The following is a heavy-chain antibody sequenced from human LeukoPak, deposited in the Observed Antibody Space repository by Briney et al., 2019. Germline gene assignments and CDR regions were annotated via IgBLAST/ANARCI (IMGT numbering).Heavy chain of an antibody. Sequence: SGGSLRLSCAASGFTFSSYAMHWVRQAPGKGLEWVAVISYDGSNKYYADSVKGRFTISRDNSKNTLYLQMNSLRAEDTAVYYCARHYYDSGYPGIDCWGQGTLVTVSS. CDR3: ARHYYDSGYPGIDC. CDR1: GFTFSSYA. D-gene: IGHD3-22*01. V-gene: IGHV3-30*04. CDR2: ISYDGSNK. J-gene: IGHJ4*02.